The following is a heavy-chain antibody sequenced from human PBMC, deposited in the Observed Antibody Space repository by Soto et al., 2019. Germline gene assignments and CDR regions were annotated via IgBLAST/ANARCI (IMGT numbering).Heavy chain of an antibody. Sequence: GGSLRLSCAASGFPFSSYSMNWVRQAPGKGLEWVSSISSSSSYIYYADSVKGRFTISRDNAKNSLYLQMNSLRAEDTAVYYCARDEGLYYDFWSGYYMVYWGQGTLVTVSS. CDR1: GFPFSSYS. CDR3: ARDEGLYYDFWSGYYMVY. J-gene: IGHJ4*02. D-gene: IGHD3-3*01. V-gene: IGHV3-21*01. CDR2: ISSSSSYI.